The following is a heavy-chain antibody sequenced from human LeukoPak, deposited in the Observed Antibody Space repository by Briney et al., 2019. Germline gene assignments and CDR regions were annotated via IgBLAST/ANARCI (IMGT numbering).Heavy chain of an antibody. CDR3: ARHRSTIYYYDSSGNPKEPIDY. Sequence: YPSETLSLTCAVSGGSISSGGYSWSWIRQPLGKGLEWIGYIYHSGSTYYNPSLKSRVTISVDTSKNQFSLKLSSVTAADTAVYYCARHRSTIYYYDSSGNPKEPIDYWGQGTLVTVSS. CDR1: GGSISSGGYS. D-gene: IGHD3-22*01. CDR2: IYHSGST. V-gene: IGHV4-30-2*03. J-gene: IGHJ4*02.